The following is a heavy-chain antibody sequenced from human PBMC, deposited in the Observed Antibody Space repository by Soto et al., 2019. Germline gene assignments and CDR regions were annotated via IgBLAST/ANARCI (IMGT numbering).Heavy chain of an antibody. V-gene: IGHV3-48*03. Sequence: GSLRLSCAASGFTFSSYEMSWVRQAPGKGLEWVSYISSSGRTIYDAESVKGRFTISRDNAKNSLYLQMNSLRVEDTAVYYCTRLYYFDSNGYNYGAFDIWGQGTMVTVSS. J-gene: IGHJ3*02. CDR1: GFTFSSYE. D-gene: IGHD3-22*01. CDR2: ISSSGRTI. CDR3: TRLYYFDSNGYNYGAFDI.